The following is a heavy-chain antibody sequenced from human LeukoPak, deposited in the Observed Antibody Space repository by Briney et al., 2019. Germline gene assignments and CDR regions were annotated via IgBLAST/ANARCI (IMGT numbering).Heavy chain of an antibody. CDR1: GGTFSSYA. D-gene: IGHD3-10*01. Sequence: GASVKVSCKASGGTFSSYAISWVRQAPGQGLEWMGRIIPILGIANYAQEFQGRVTITADKSTSTAYMELSSLRSEDTAVYYCASRGSGSYAVDYWGQGTLVTVSS. V-gene: IGHV1-69*04. J-gene: IGHJ4*02. CDR2: IIPILGIA. CDR3: ASRGSGSYAVDY.